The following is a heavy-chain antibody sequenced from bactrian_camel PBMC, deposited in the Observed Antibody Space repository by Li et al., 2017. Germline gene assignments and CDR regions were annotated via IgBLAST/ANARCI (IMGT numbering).Heavy chain of an antibody. Sequence: QVQLVESGGGSVQAGESLRLSCPASDYSFSRYWAWFRQAPGKQREGVALIDHDGFTRFVEHLEGRFTISEDRAKHILYLEMSSLRPEDTATYYCAAVWGGNCRPGFHPSDFTYWGQGTQVTVS. J-gene: IGHJ4*01. CDR2: IDHDGFT. CDR1: DYSFSRYW. D-gene: IGHD2*01. CDR3: AAVWGGNCRPGFHPSDFTY. V-gene: IGHV3S26*01.